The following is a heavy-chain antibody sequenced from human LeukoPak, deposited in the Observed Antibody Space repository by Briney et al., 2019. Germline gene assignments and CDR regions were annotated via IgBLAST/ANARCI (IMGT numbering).Heavy chain of an antibody. Sequence: GGSLRLSCAASGFSFSLYSMNWVRQAPGKGLEWVSSISNGGGYIYYEDSVKGRFTISRDNAKNSLYLQMNSLRAEDTAVYYCARGGGSIPGYTYGAGDNWFDPWGQGTLVTVSS. CDR3: ARGGGSIPGYTYGAGDNWFDP. J-gene: IGHJ5*02. V-gene: IGHV3-21*01. CDR1: GFSFSLYS. D-gene: IGHD5-18*01. CDR2: ISNGGGYI.